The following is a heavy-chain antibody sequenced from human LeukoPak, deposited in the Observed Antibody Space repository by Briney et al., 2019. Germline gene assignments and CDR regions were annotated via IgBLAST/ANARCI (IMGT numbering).Heavy chain of an antibody. J-gene: IGHJ6*03. CDR2: INHSGTT. Sequence: PSETLSLTCAVYGGSFSGYYWSWIRQPPGKGLEWIGEINHSGTTNYNPSLKSRVTISIDTSKNQFSLKLSSVTAADTAVYYCARETSQKGAHYMDVWGKGTTVTISS. CDR1: GGSFSGYY. D-gene: IGHD3-16*01. CDR3: ARETSQKGAHYMDV. V-gene: IGHV4-34*01.